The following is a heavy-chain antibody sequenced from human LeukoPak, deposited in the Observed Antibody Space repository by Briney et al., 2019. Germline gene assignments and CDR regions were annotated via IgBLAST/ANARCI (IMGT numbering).Heavy chain of an antibody. CDR1: GGTFSSYA. Sequence: SVKVSCKASGGTFSSYAISWVRQAPGQGLEWMGGIIPIFGTANYAQKFQGRVTITADKSTSTAYMELSSLRSEDTAVYYCASPRGLGPYGDKVGLGYWGQGTLVTVSS. V-gene: IGHV1-69*06. D-gene: IGHD4-17*01. J-gene: IGHJ4*01. CDR3: ASPRGLGPYGDKVGLGY. CDR2: IIPIFGTA.